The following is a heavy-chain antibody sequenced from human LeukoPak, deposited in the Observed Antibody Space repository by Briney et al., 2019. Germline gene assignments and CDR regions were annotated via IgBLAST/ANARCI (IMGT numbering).Heavy chain of an antibody. Sequence: SQTLSLTCALSGDSVSSKSAALNWIRQSPSRGLEWLGRTYYRSKWSSGYAESVKSRLTISPDTAKNLFSLQLRSVTPDDKAVYYCARSQTGGTFDFWGQGALVTVSS. CDR2: TYYRSKWSS. D-gene: IGHD1/OR15-1a*01. J-gene: IGHJ4*02. CDR3: ARSQTGGTFDF. V-gene: IGHV6-1*01. CDR1: GDSVSSKSAA.